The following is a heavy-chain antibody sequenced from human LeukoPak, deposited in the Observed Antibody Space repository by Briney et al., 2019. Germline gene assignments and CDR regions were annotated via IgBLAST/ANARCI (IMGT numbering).Heavy chain of an antibody. V-gene: IGHV3-21*01. J-gene: IGHJ4*02. D-gene: IGHD3-10*01. CDR3: ARGFQYYYGSGSY. CDR2: ISSSSSYI. CDR1: GFTFSSYS. Sequence: PGGSLRLSCAASGFTFSSYSVNWVRQAPGKGLEWVSSISSSSSYIYYADSVKGRFTISRDNAKNSLYLQMNSLRAEDTAVYYCARGFQYYYGSGSYWGQGTLVTVSS.